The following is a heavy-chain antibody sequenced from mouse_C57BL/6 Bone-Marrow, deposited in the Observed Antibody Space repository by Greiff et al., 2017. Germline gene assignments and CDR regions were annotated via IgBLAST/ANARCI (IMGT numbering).Heavy chain of an antibody. D-gene: IGHD2-1*01. CDR2: IYPRSGNT. Sequence: VKLQQSGAELARPGASVKLSCKASGYTFTNYGISWVKQRTGQGLEWIGEIYPRSGNTYYNEKFKGKATRTADKSSSTAYMELRSLTSEDSAVYFCALLRDFAYCGQGTLVTVSA. CDR3: ALLRDFAY. V-gene: IGHV1-81*01. J-gene: IGHJ3*01. CDR1: GYTFTNYG.